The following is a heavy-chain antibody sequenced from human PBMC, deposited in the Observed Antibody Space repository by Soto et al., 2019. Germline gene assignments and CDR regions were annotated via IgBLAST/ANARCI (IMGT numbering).Heavy chain of an antibody. J-gene: IGHJ4*02. CDR1: GFSISSGFH. CDR3: TREGYERADY. CDR2: IYHIGSA. D-gene: IGHD2-15*01. Sequence: QVPLQESGPGLVKPSETLSLTCTVAGFSISSGFHWGWIRQPPAKGLEWIASIYHIGSAYYNPSLESRVTISVDPPKNHFSLKLTSVTATDTAMYYSTREGYERADYWGQVPLSTVSS. V-gene: IGHV4-38-2*02.